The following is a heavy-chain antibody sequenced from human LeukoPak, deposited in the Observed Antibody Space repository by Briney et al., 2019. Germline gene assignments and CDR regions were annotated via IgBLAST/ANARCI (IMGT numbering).Heavy chain of an antibody. J-gene: IGHJ4*02. CDR1: GFILHDYG. V-gene: IGHV3-20*04. Sequence: PGGSLRLSCAASGFILHDYGMSWVRQAPGKGLEWVSYINWNGGSTGYADSVKGRFTISRDNAKNSLYLQMNSLRAEDTAVYYCARDLGGENDYWGQGTLVTVSS. CDR2: INWNGGST. D-gene: IGHD1-26*01. CDR3: ARDLGGENDY.